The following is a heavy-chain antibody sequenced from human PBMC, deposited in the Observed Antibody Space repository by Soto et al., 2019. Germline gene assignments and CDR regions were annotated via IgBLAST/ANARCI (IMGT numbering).Heavy chain of an antibody. Sequence: GGSLRLSCAASGFTFSSYAMSWVRQAPGKGLEWVSAISGSGGSTYYADSGKGRFTISRDNANNSLYLQMNSLRAEDTAVYYCARVLISSSWPIDYWGQGTRVTVSS. CDR2: ISGSGGST. CDR3: ARVLISSSWPIDY. V-gene: IGHV3-23*01. J-gene: IGHJ4*02. CDR1: GFTFSSYA. D-gene: IGHD6-13*01.